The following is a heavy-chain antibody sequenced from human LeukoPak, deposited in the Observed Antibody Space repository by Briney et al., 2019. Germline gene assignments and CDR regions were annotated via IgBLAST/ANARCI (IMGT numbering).Heavy chain of an antibody. V-gene: IGHV4-4*07. CDR3: AGRTVVTPGFDY. CDR1: GGSISSYY. Sequence: SETLSLTCTVSGGSISSYYWSWIRQPAGKGLEWIGRIYTSGSTNYNPSLKSRVTISVDTSKNQFSLKLSSVTAADTAVYYCAGRTVVTPGFDYWGQGTLVTVSS. CDR2: IYTSGST. J-gene: IGHJ4*02. D-gene: IGHD4-23*01.